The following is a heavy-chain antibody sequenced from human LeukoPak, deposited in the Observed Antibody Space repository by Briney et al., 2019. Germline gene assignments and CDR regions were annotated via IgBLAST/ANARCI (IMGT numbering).Heavy chain of an antibody. J-gene: IGHJ4*02. V-gene: IGHV4-59*11. CDR1: GGSISSHY. CDR3: ARTRDGYNLASPFDS. D-gene: IGHD5-24*01. Sequence: SETLSLECNVSGGSISSHYWSWIRQPPGKGLEWMGYIYYSGSTNYNPSLKSRVTISVDTSNNQLSLKLSSATAADTAVYYCARTRDGYNLASPFDSWGQGTLVTVSS. CDR2: IYYSGST.